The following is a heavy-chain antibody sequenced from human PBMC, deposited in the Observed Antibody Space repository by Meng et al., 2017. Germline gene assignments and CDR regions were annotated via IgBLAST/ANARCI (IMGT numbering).Heavy chain of an antibody. J-gene: IGHJ4*02. D-gene: IGHD3-10*01. V-gene: IGHV3-30*01. CDR3: AGGLMVNDY. CDR2: ISYDGSNK. CDR1: GFTFSSYA. Sequence: QVQLVESGGGVVQPGRSLTPSCAASGFTFSSYAMHWVRQAPGKGLEWVAVISYDGSNKYYADSVKGRFTISRDNSKNTLYLQMNSLRAEDTAVYYCAGGLMVNDYWGQGTLVTVSS.